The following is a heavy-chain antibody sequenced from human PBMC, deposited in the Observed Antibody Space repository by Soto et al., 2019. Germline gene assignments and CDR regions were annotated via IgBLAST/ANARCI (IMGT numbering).Heavy chain of an antibody. CDR3: ARDIGIQLSPPPPDY. J-gene: IGHJ4*02. V-gene: IGHV1-2*02. Sequence: ASVKVSCKASGYTFTGYYMHWVRQAPGQGLEWMGWINPNSGGTNYAQKFQGRVTMTRDTSISTAYMQLSRLRADDTAVYYCARDIGIQLSPPPPDYRGPGTLVPVSS. CDR2: INPNSGGT. D-gene: IGHD5-18*01. CDR1: GYTFTGYY.